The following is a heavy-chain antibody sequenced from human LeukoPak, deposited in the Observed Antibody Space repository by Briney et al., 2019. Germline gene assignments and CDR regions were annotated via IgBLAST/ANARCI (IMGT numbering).Heavy chain of an antibody. CDR2: ISAYNGNT. CDR1: GYTFTSYG. D-gene: IGHD6-13*01. J-gene: IGHJ4*02. Sequence: GASVKVSCKASGYTFTSYGISWVRQVPGQGLEWMGWISAYNGNTNYAQKLQGRVTMTTDTSTSTAYMELRSLRSDDTAVYYCARARRIAAAGKLDYWGQGTLVTVSS. CDR3: ARARRIAAAGKLDY. V-gene: IGHV1-18*01.